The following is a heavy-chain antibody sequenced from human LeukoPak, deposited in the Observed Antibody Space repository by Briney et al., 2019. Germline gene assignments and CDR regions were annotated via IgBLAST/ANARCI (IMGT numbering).Heavy chain of an antibody. Sequence: PSETLSLTCTVSGGSISSSNYYWGWIRQPPGKGLEWIGSMYYSGSTYYNPSLKSRVTISVDRSKNHFSLKLSSVTAADTAVYYCAREDDFWSGYSLGYMDVWGKGTTVTVSS. V-gene: IGHV4-39*07. J-gene: IGHJ6*03. CDR2: MYYSGST. CDR3: AREDDFWSGYSLGYMDV. D-gene: IGHD3-3*01. CDR1: GGSISSSNYY.